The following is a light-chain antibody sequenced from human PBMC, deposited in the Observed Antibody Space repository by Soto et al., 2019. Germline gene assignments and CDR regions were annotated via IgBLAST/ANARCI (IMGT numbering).Light chain of an antibody. Sequence: DIQMTQSPASLSASFGDRVTITCRASQSISSYLNWYQQKPGKAPKLLIYAASSLQSGVPSRFSGSGYGTDFNLTISSLQTEDFATYYCQQSYSTPITFGQGTRLEIK. J-gene: IGKJ5*01. CDR1: QSISSY. CDR2: AAS. CDR3: QQSYSTPIT. V-gene: IGKV1-39*01.